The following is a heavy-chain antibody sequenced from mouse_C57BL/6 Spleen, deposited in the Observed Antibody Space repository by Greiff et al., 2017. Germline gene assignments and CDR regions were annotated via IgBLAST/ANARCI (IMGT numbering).Heavy chain of an antibody. D-gene: IGHD1-1*01. Sequence: QVQLQQPGAELVRPGSSVKLSCKSSGYTFTSYWMHWVKQRPIQGLEWIGNIDPSDSETHYNQKFKDKATLTVDKSSSTAYMQLSSRTSEDSAVYYCARRGGSSYPFDYWGQGTTLTVSS. CDR3: ARRGGSSYPFDY. J-gene: IGHJ2*01. CDR2: IDPSDSET. CDR1: GYTFTSYW. V-gene: IGHV1-52*01.